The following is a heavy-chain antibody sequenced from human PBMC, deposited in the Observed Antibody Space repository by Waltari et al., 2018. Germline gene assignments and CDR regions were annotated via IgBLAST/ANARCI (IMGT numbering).Heavy chain of an antibody. Sequence: GGGLVQPGESLRLSCEASGFTFSDHYMDWVRQAPGKGLEWVGRIRNKANSFTTEYAASVKGRFTIARDDSKNSLYLQINSLKTEDTAVYYCARGGHCGGDCPPFDYWGQGTLVTVSS. J-gene: IGHJ4*02. D-gene: IGHD2-21*02. CDR1: GFTFSDHY. V-gene: IGHV3-72*01. CDR2: IRNKANSFTT. CDR3: ARGGHCGGDCPPFDY.